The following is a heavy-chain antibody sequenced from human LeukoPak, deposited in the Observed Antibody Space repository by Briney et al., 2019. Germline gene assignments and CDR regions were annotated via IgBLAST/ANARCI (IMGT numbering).Heavy chain of an antibody. CDR3: ARGYDWNYVVAFDI. D-gene: IGHD1-7*01. J-gene: IGHJ3*02. V-gene: IGHV1-2*02. CDR2: INPNSGGT. CDR1: GYTFTGYY. Sequence: ASVKVSCKASGYTFTGYYMHWVRQAPGQGLEWMGWINPNSGGTNYAQKFQGRVTMTRDTSISTAYMELSRLRSDDTAVYYCARGYDWNYVVAFDIWGQGTMVTVSS.